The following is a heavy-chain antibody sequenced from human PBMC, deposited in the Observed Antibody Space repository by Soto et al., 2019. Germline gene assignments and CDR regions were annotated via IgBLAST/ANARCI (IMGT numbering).Heavy chain of an antibody. CDR1: GGSISGYH. CDR3: ARILGTAVFDH. J-gene: IGHJ4*02. CDR2: IYPSGST. D-gene: IGHD2-21*02. V-gene: IGHV4-4*09. Sequence: QVQLRESGPGLVKASETLSLTCTVSGGSISGYHWSWIRQTPGKGLEWIGKIYPSGSTDYNPPLNSPVIISADTSKNQVSLKLSPVTAADTAIYYCARILGTAVFDHWGQGTLVTVSS.